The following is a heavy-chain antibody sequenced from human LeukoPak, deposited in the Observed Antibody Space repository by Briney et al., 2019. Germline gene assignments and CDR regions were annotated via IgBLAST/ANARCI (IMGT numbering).Heavy chain of an antibody. J-gene: IGHJ4*02. CDR3: ARIPDSSGWYSGDY. V-gene: IGHV3-74*01. CDR1: GFTFSSYS. D-gene: IGHD6-19*01. Sequence: PGGSLRLSCAASGFTFSSYSMHWDRQAPGKGLVWVSRINSDGSSTSYADSVKGRFTISRDNAKNTLYLQMNSLRAEDTAVYYCARIPDSSGWYSGDYWGQGTPVTVSS. CDR2: INSDGSST.